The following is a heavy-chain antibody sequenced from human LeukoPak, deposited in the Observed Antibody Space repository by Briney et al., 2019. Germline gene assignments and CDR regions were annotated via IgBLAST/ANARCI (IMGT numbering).Heavy chain of an antibody. CDR2: ISAYNGNT. CDR1: GYTFTSYG. CDR3: ARGNGDSSGWYLRWDYYGMDV. J-gene: IGHJ6*02. V-gene: IGHV1-18*01. Sequence: ASVKVSCKAPGYTFTSYGISWVRQAPGQGLEWMGWISAYNGNTNYAQKLQGRVTMTTDTSTSTAYMELRSLRSDDTAVYYCARGNGDSSGWYLRWDYYGMDVWGQGTTVTVSS. D-gene: IGHD6-19*01.